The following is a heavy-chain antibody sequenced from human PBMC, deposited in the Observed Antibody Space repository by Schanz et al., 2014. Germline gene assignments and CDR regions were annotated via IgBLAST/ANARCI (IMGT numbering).Heavy chain of an antibody. CDR1: GGTFTSYA. J-gene: IGHJ4*02. D-gene: IGHD4-17*01. CDR3: ARELRLEYYFDY. Sequence: QVQLVQSGAEVRKPGSSVRVSCKASGGTFTSYAFSWVRQAPGQGLEWMGRINPNSGGTNYAQKFQGRVTMTRDTSISTAYMELSSLRSDDTAVYYCARELRLEYYFDYWGQGTLVTVSS. V-gene: IGHV1-2*02. CDR2: INPNSGGT.